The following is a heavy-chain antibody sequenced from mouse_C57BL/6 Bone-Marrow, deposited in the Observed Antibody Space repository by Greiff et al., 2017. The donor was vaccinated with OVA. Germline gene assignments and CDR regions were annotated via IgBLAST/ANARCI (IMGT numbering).Heavy chain of an antibody. CDR1: GYTFTRYT. Sequence: VQLQQSGAELARPGASVKMSCKASGYTFTRYTMHWVKQRPGQGLEWIGYINPSSGYTKYNQKFKDKATLTADKSSSTAYMQLSSLTSEDSAVYYCARGGEYFDVWGTGTTVTVSS. J-gene: IGHJ1*03. V-gene: IGHV1-4*01. CDR2: INPSSGYT. CDR3: ARGGEYFDV.